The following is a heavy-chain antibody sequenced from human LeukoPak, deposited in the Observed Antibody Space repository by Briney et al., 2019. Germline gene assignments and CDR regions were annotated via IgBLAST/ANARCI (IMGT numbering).Heavy chain of an antibody. V-gene: IGHV4-39*01. CDR2: IYYSGST. J-gene: IGHJ1*01. CDR1: TASIGTISCY. D-gene: IGHD6-13*01. Sequence: SETLSPTGPVYTASIGTISCYWGGIRQPPGKGLEWIGSIYYSGSTYYNPSLKTRVTISVETSKNQFSLKLSSVTAADTAVYYCARLYRRSWYNCFQHWGQGTLVTVSS. CDR3: ARLYRRSWYNCFQH.